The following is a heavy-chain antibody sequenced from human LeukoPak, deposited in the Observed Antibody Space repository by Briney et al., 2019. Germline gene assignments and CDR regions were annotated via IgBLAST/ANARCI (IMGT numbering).Heavy chain of an antibody. CDR3: AAGLKYSSSWTREVAAFDI. J-gene: IGHJ3*02. V-gene: IGHV1-69*06. CDR1: GGTFSSYA. CDR2: IIPIFGTA. Sequence: SVKVSCKASGGTFSSYAISWVRQAPGQGLEWMGGIIPIFGTANYAQKFQGRVTITADKSTSAAYMELSSLRSEDTAVYYCAAGLKYSSSWTREVAAFDIWGQGTMVTVSS. D-gene: IGHD6-13*01.